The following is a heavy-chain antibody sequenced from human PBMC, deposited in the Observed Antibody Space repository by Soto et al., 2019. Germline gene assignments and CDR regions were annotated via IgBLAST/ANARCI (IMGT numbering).Heavy chain of an antibody. Sequence: ASVKVSSKASGYTFTSYCISWVRQAAGQGLEWMGWIITYNGYTNYEQKLQGRVTMTTDTSTSTAYMQQRSLRSDDTTVYYCARGGGRDVCYNWFNPWGRGTLVT. J-gene: IGHJ5*02. V-gene: IGHV1-18*01. CDR2: IITYNGYT. D-gene: IGHD6-25*01. CDR1: GYTFTSYC. CDR3: ARGGGRDVCYNWFNP.